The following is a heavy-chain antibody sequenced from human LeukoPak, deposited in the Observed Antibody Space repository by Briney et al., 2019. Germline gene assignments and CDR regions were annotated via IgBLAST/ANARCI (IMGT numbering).Heavy chain of an antibody. V-gene: IGHV3-30*02. D-gene: IGHD3-3*01. CDR3: AKGADFWSGYTDY. CDR1: GFTFSSYD. CDR2: IRYDGSYT. J-gene: IGHJ4*02. Sequence: GGSLRLSCEASGFTFSSYDMHWVRQAPGKGLEWVAFIRYDGSYTYYADSVKGRFTISRDSSKNTLYLQMNSLRAEDTAVYYCAKGADFWSGYTDYWGQGTLVTVSS.